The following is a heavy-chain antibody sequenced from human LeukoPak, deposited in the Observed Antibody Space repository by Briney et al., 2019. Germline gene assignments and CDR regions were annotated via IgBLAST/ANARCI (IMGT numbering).Heavy chain of an antibody. CDR1: GGSISSSSYY. CDR2: IYYSGST. CDR3: ARDRYFLDY. D-gene: IGHD3-9*01. Sequence: SETLSLTCTVSGGSISSSSYYWGWIRQPPGKGLEWIGSIYYSGSTYYNPSLKSRVTISIDTSKNQFSLKLSSVTAADTAVYYCARDRYFLDYWGQGTLVTVSS. V-gene: IGHV4-39*07. J-gene: IGHJ4*02.